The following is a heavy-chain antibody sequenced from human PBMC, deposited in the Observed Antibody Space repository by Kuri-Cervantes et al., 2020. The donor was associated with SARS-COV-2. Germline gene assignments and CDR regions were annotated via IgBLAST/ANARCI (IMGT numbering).Heavy chain of an antibody. CDR2: ISGSGGST. V-gene: IGHV3-23*01. CDR3: AKDLLEYYDFWSGYYTGEYGMDV. CDR1: GFTFSSYA. Sequence: GGSLRLSCAASGFTFSSYAMSWVRQAPGKGLEWVSAISGSGGSTYYADSVKGRFTTSRDNSKNTLYLQMNSLRAEDTAVYYCAKDLLEYYDFWSGYYTGEYGMDVWGQGTTVTVSS. J-gene: IGHJ6*02. D-gene: IGHD3-3*01.